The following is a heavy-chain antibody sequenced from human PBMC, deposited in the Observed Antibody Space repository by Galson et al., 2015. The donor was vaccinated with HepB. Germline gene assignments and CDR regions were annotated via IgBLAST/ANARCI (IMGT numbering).Heavy chain of an antibody. D-gene: IGHD2-2*01. J-gene: IGHJ4*02. V-gene: IGHV5-51*01. CDR1: GYSFTTYW. Sequence: QSGAEVKKPGESLRISRQGSGYSFTTYWIGWVRQMPGKGLECLGVIYPGDSDTRYIPSFQGEVIFSVDKSINTAYLQWSSLTASATAIYYCARQGGYASGESFDYWGQGTVVTVSS. CDR3: ARQGGYASGESFDY. CDR2: IYPGDSDT.